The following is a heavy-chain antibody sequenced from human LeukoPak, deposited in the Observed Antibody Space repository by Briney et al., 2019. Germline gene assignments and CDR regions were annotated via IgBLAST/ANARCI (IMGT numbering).Heavy chain of an antibody. Sequence: NPSETLSLTCAVYGGSFSGYYWSWIRQPPGKGLEWVGRIKSKTDGGTTDYAAPVKGRFTISRDDSKNTLYLQMNSLKTEDTAVYYCTTAGYSSGWYKVGYYWGQGTLVTVSS. CDR1: GGSFSGYY. CDR2: IKSKTDGGTT. V-gene: IGHV3-15*01. D-gene: IGHD6-19*01. CDR3: TTAGYSSGWYKVGYY. J-gene: IGHJ4*02.